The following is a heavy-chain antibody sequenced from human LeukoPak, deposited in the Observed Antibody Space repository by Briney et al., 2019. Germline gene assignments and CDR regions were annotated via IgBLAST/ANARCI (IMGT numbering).Heavy chain of an antibody. Sequence: ASVKVSCKASGYTFTSYYMHWVRQSPGQGLEWMGIVNPSGGSTSYAQKFQGRVTMTRDTSTSTVYMELSSLRSEDTAVYYCARDQPGLVRGVLYYYGMDVWGQGTTVTVSS. D-gene: IGHD3-10*01. CDR2: VNPSGGST. V-gene: IGHV1-46*01. CDR1: GYTFTSYY. J-gene: IGHJ6*02. CDR3: ARDQPGLVRGVLYYYGMDV.